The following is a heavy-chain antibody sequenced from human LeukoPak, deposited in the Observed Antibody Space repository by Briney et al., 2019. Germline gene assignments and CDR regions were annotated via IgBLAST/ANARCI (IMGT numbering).Heavy chain of an antibody. Sequence: GGSLRLSRAASGFTFSSYAMSWVRQAPGKGLEWVSSISASGESTYYADSVKGRFTISRDNAKNTLYLQMNTLRAEDTAVYYCASGHKTNLNYWGQGTLVTVSS. D-gene: IGHD6-25*01. CDR2: ISASGEST. CDR1: GFTFSSYA. CDR3: ASGHKTNLNY. J-gene: IGHJ4*02. V-gene: IGHV3-23*01.